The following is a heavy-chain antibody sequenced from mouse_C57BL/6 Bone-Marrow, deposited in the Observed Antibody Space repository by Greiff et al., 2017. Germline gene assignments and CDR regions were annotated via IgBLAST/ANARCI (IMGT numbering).Heavy chain of an antibody. J-gene: IGHJ3*01. CDR2: IYPRSGNT. CDR3: ARYYGSSPWFAY. Sequence: QVQLQQSGAELARPGASVKLSCKASGYTFTSYGISWVKQRTGQGLEWIGEIYPRSGNTYYNEKFKGKATLTADKSSSTAYMELRSLTSEDSAVYFCARYYGSSPWFAYWGQGTLVTVSA. CDR1: GYTFTSYG. D-gene: IGHD1-1*01. V-gene: IGHV1-81*01.